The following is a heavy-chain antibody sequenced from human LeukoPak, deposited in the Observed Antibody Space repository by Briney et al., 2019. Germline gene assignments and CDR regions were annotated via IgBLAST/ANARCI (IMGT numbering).Heavy chain of an antibody. CDR3: AKDGVGATPSYYFDY. CDR1: GFTFSSYA. D-gene: IGHD1-26*01. J-gene: IGHJ4*02. V-gene: IGHV3-23*01. Sequence: PGGSLRLSCAASGFTFSSYAMSWVRQAPGKGLEWVSAISGSGGSTYYADSVKGRFTISRDNSKNTLYLQMDSLRAEDTAVYYCAKDGVGATPSYYFDYWGPGTLVTVSS. CDR2: ISGSGGST.